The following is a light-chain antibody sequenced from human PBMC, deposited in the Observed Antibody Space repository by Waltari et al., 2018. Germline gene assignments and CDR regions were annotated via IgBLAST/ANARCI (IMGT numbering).Light chain of an antibody. V-gene: IGKV1-39*01. Sequence: DIKMTQSQSSLSASVGDRVTITCRASQSISSYLNWYQHKPGKAPKLLIYAASSLQSGVPSSFSGSGSGTDYTLTISSLQPEDFATYYCQQSYSIPYTFGQGTKLEIK. J-gene: IGKJ2*01. CDR1: QSISSY. CDR2: AAS. CDR3: QQSYSIPYT.